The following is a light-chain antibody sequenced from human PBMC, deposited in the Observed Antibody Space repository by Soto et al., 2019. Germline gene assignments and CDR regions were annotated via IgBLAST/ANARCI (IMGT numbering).Light chain of an antibody. J-gene: IGKJ2*01. CDR1: QSISTW. CDR3: QQYNHYPYT. Sequence: DIPMTQSPSTLSASVGDRVTITCRASQSISTWLAWYQQKPGKAPQLLIYDASSLKSGVPSRFRGSGSGTEFTLSTSSLQTDDCATYYCQQYNHYPYTFGQGTKLEIK. V-gene: IGKV1-5*01. CDR2: DAS.